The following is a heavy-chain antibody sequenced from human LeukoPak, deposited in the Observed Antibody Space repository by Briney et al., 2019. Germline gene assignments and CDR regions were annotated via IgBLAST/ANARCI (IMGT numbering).Heavy chain of an antibody. CDR1: GYTFTSYA. Sequence: ASVKVSCKASGYTFTSYAMHWVRQAPGQRLEWMGWINAGNGNTKYSQKFQGRVTITRDTSASTAYMELSSLRSEDTAVYYCARDPAGIAAAGTEPWFDPWGQGTLVTVSS. CDR3: ARDPAGIAAAGTEPWFDP. V-gene: IGHV1-3*01. J-gene: IGHJ5*02. CDR2: INAGNGNT. D-gene: IGHD6-13*01.